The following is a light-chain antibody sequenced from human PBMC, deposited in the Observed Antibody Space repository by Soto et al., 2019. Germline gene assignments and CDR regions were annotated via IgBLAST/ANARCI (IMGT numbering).Light chain of an antibody. CDR3: KQSRSFPLT. Sequence: DIQMTQSPSSLSASVGDRVTITCRASKDLDRWLAWYQQKPGEAPKVLIFAASSLQSGLPSRFSGGGSGTDFSLTISSLQPEDFATYYCKQSRSFPLTFGGGTKLDIK. CDR2: AAS. V-gene: IGKV1-12*01. J-gene: IGKJ4*01. CDR1: KDLDRW.